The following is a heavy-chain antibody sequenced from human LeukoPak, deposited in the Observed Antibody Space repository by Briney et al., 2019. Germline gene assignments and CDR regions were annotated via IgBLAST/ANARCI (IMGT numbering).Heavy chain of an antibody. J-gene: IGHJ4*02. V-gene: IGHV4-34*01. CDR3: ARLGLYYDYVWGSHYIPLNFDY. CDR2: INHSGST. CDR1: GGSFSGYY. Sequence: SETLSLTCAVYGGSFSGYYWSWIRQPPGKGLEWIGEINHSGSTNYNPSLKSRVTISVDTSKNQFSLKLSSVTAADTAVYYCARLGLYYDYVWGSHYIPLNFDYWGQGTLVTVSS. D-gene: IGHD3-16*01.